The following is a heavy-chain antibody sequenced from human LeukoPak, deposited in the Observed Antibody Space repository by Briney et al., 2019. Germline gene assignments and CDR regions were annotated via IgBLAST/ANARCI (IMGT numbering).Heavy chain of an antibody. V-gene: IGHV3-11*01. CDR1: AFTFSDYY. CDR2: ISSGGRTI. Sequence: GGYLRLSAAGYAFTFSDYYMSWIRQAPGNGLKWDLYISSGGRTISHADSVKGRFTISRDNAENSLYLQMNSLRAEDTAVYYCARRAAAGRCFYYCGEGTLVTVSS. D-gene: IGHD6-13*01. CDR3: ARRAAAGRCFYY. J-gene: IGHJ4*02.